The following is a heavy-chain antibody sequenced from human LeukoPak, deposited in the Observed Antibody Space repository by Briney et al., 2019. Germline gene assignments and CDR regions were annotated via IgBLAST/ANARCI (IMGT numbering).Heavy chain of an antibody. CDR1: GFTLSSSA. CDR3: SRDPTYYLRYGYFDY. J-gene: IGHJ4*02. Sequence: PGGSLXLSXAASGFTLSSSAMNWVRQAPGKGLEWVSSINNVGSHIYYAGSVKGRFTISRDNTKNSLYLQMNSLRAEDTAVYYCSRDPTYYLRYGYFDYWGQGALVTVSS. CDR2: INNVGSHI. D-gene: IGHD1-26*01. V-gene: IGHV3-21*01.